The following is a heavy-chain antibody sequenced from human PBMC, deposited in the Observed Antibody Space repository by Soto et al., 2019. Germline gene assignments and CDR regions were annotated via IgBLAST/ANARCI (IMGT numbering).Heavy chain of an antibody. CDR2: IYSGGST. J-gene: IGHJ3*02. CDR1: GFTVSSNY. Sequence: GGSLRLSCAASGFTVSSNYMSWVRQAPGKGLEWVSVIYSGGSTYYAESVKGRFTISRHNSKNTLYLQMNSRRAEDTAVYYCAREGRSGRHYAFDIWGQGTMVTVSS. D-gene: IGHD1-26*01. CDR3: AREGRSGRHYAFDI. V-gene: IGHV3-53*04.